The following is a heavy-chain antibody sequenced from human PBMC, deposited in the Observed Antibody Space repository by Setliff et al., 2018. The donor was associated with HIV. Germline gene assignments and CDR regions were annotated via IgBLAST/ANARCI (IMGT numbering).Heavy chain of an antibody. J-gene: IGHJ4*02. CDR3: ARDHDSSAYTYFDY. V-gene: IGHV1-69*06. Sequence: SVKVSCKTSGDAFNSNAIAWVRQAPGQGLDWVGGLIPFFGTANYAQKFKGRVTITADKSTSTVYMELRSLRSEDTAVYYCARDHDSSAYTYFDYWGQGTLVTVSS. D-gene: IGHD3-22*01. CDR2: LIPFFGTA. CDR1: GDAFNSNA.